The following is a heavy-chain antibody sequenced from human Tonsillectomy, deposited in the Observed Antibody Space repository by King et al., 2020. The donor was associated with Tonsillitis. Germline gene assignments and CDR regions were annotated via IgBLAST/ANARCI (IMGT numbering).Heavy chain of an antibody. CDR1: GFTFSDYY. V-gene: IGHV3-11*05. Sequence: VQLVESGGGLVKPGGSLRLSCEASGFTFSDYYMSWIRQAPGKGLEWVSYISSSSSYTNYADSVKGRFTISRDNAKNSLYLQMNSLRAEDTAVYYCAREYYHFLTAYSTRGYYYMDVWGKGTTVTVSS. CDR2: ISSSSSYT. J-gene: IGHJ6*03. D-gene: IGHD3-9*01. CDR3: AREYYHFLTAYSTRGYYYMDV.